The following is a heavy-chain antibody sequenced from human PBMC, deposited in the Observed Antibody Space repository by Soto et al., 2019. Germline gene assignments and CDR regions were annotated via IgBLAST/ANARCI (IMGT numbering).Heavy chain of an antibody. J-gene: IGHJ5*02. CDR3: ATYGQGSYPPRFDP. Sequence: PGGSLRLSCAASGFTFSSYAMSWVRQAPGKGLEWVSAISGSGGSTYYADSVKGRFTISRDNSKNTLYLQMNSLRDEDTAVYYCATYGQGSYPPRFDPWGQGTLLTVSS. CDR1: GFTFSSYA. V-gene: IGHV3-23*01. D-gene: IGHD3-10*01. CDR2: ISGSGGST.